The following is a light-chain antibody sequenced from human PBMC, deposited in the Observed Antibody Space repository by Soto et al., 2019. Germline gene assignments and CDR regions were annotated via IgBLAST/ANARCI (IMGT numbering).Light chain of an antibody. CDR3: QQANSFPIT. V-gene: IGKV1-12*01. CDR2: GAS. J-gene: IGKJ5*01. CDR1: QDVGKW. Sequence: DIQMTQSPPSVSASVGDRVTIAVRASQDVGKWLACYQQKPGKAPTLLIHGASSLQSGVPPRYSGSGYGTDFTLTISSLQPEDFATYYCQQANSFPITFGQGTRLEIK.